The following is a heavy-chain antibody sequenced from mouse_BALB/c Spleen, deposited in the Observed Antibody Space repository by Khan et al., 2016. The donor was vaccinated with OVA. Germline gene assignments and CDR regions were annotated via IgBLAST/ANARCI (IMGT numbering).Heavy chain of an antibody. V-gene: IGHV1-7*01. D-gene: IGHD2-12*01. CDR2: INPSTGYT. CDR3: AASIHFDYSLDY. J-gene: IGHJ4*01. CDR1: GYTFTSYW. Sequence: QVQLKESGAELAKPGASVKMSCKASGYTFTSYWMHWVKQRPGQGLEWIGYINPSTGYTEYNQKFKDKATLTADKSSSTAYMQLSSLTSGDSAVYYCAASIHFDYSLDYWGQGTSVTVSS.